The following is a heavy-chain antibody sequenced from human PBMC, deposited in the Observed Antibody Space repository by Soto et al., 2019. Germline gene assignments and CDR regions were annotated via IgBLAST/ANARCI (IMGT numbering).Heavy chain of an antibody. J-gene: IGHJ4*02. CDR1: GFTFSSYG. D-gene: IGHD4-17*01. CDR2: IWYDGSNK. CDR3: ARDHLPVTTSSFDFDY. Sequence: QVQLVESGGGMVQPGRSLRLSCAASGFTFSSYGMHWVRQAPGKRLEWVAVIWYDGSNKYYADSVKGRFTISRDNSKNTLYLQMNSLRAEDTAVYYCARDHLPVTTSSFDFDYWGQGTLVNVSS. V-gene: IGHV3-33*01.